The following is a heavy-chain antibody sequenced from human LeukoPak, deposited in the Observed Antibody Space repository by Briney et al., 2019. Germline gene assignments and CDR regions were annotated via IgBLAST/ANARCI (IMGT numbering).Heavy chain of an antibody. J-gene: IGHJ5*01. CDR2: IWYDGSNK. CDR1: GFTFSSYA. D-gene: IGHD2/OR15-2a*01. Sequence: PGGSLRLSCAASGFTFSSYAMHWVRQAPGKGLEWAAVIWYDGSNKYYADSVKGRFTISRDNSKNTLDLQMNSLRAEDTAVYYCARGVYGRFDSWGQGTLVTVSS. V-gene: IGHV3-33*01. CDR3: ARGVYGRFDS.